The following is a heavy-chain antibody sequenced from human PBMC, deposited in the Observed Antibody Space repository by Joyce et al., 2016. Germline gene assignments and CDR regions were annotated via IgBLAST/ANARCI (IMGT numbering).Heavy chain of an antibody. J-gene: IGHJ2*01. CDR2: VWDDGRNN. CDR1: GFSFNNYG. CDR3: VRDGSNCGGDCYSGYWYFDL. V-gene: IGHV3-33*01. D-gene: IGHD2-21*02. Sequence: QVQLVESGGGGVQPGRSLRLSCAASGFSFNNYGMHWIRQAPGKWLWWVAVVWDDGRNNYYEYSGKGRLTTAGDNSKNPLSLKMSSLGAEETAVYYCVRDGSNCGGDCYSGYWYFDLWGRGTLVTVSS.